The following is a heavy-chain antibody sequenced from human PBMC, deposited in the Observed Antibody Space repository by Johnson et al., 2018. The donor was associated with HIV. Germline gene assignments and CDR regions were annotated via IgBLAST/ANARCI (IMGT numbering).Heavy chain of an antibody. J-gene: IGHJ3*02. V-gene: IGHV3-30-3*01. D-gene: IGHD6-25*01. CDR1: GFTFSSYA. CDR3: AKDAGQRGARAFDI. Sequence: QVQLVESGAGVVQPGRSLRLSCAASGFTFSSYAMHWVRQAPGKGLEWVAVISYDGSNKYYADSVKGRFTISRDNSKNTLYLQMNSLRAEDTAVYYCAKDAGQRGARAFDIWGQGTMVTVSS. CDR2: ISYDGSNK.